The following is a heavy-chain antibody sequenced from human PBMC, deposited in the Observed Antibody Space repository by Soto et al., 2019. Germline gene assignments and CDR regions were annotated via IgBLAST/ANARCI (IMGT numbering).Heavy chain of an antibody. V-gene: IGHV1-69*13. CDR2: IIPIFGTA. D-gene: IGHD4-17*01. Sequence: SVKVSCKASGGTFSSYALSWVRQAPGQGLEGMGGIIPIFGTANYAQKFQGRVTITADESTSTAYMELSSLSSEDTAVYYCARLGRDDYGDYEFDYCGQGTLVT. CDR3: ARLGRDDYGDYEFDY. J-gene: IGHJ4*02. CDR1: GGTFSSYA.